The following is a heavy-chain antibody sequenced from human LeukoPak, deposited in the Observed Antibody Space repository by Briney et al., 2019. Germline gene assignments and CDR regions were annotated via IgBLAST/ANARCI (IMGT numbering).Heavy chain of an antibody. CDR3: ARLGSGYDYAYFDY. CDR2: ISAYNGNT. V-gene: IGHV1-18*04. D-gene: IGHD5-12*01. J-gene: IGHJ4*02. Sequence: GASVKVSCKAPGYTFTSYGISWVRQAPGQGLEWMGWISAYNGNTNYAQKLQGRVTMTTDTSTSTAYMELRSLRSDDTAVYYCARLGSGYDYAYFDYWGQGTLVTVSS. CDR1: GYTFTSYG.